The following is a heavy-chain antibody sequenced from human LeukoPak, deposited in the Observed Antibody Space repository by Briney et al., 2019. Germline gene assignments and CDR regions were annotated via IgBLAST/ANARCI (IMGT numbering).Heavy chain of an antibody. J-gene: IGHJ4*02. CDR3: ARVAREYYDFWSGYSNLPYYFDY. V-gene: IGHV4-34*01. CDR1: GGSFSGYY. D-gene: IGHD3-3*01. CDR2: INHSGST. Sequence: SETLSLTCAVYGGSFSGYYWSWIRQPPGKGLKWIGEINHSGSTNYNPSLKSRVTISVDTSKNQFSLKLSSVTAADTAVYYCARVAREYYDFWSGYSNLPYYFDYWGQGTLVTVSS.